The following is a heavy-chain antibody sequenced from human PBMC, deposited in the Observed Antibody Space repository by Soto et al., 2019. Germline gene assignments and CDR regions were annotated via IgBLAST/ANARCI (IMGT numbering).Heavy chain of an antibody. V-gene: IGHV3-30*18. CDR1: GFTFSSYG. CDR2: ISYDGSNK. CDR3: AKDGPDIVVVPAARSYYYYYMDV. Sequence: PGGSLRLSCAASGFTFSSYGMHWVRQAPGKGLEWVAVISYDGSNKYYADSVKGRFTISRDNSKNTLYLQMNSLRAEDTAVYYCAKDGPDIVVVPAARSYYYYYMDVWGKGTTVTVSS. J-gene: IGHJ6*03. D-gene: IGHD2-2*01.